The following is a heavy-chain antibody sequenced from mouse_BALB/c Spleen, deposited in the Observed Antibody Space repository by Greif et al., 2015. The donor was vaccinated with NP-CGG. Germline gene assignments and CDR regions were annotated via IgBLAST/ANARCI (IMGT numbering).Heavy chain of an antibody. Sequence: VQLQQSGAELVKPGASVKLSCKASGYTFTSYYMYWVKQRPGQGLEWIGEINPSNGGTNFNEKFKSKATLTVDKSSSTAYMQLSSLTSEDSAVYYCTRWGVRRDYWGQGTTLTVSS. CDR2: INPSNGGT. V-gene: IGHV1S81*02. CDR3: TRWGVRRDY. D-gene: IGHD2-14*01. J-gene: IGHJ2*01. CDR1: GYTFTSYY.